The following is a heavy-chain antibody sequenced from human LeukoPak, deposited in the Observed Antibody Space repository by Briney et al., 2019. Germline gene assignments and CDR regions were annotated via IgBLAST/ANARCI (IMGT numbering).Heavy chain of an antibody. D-gene: IGHD3-22*01. J-gene: IGHJ4*02. Sequence: GRSLRLSCAASGFTFSSYGMHWVRQAPGKGLEWVAVIWYDGSNKYYADSVKGRFTISRDNSKNTLYLQMNSLRAEDTAVYYCAKDRAYYYDSSGYPDLSDYWGQGTLVTVSS. CDR2: IWYDGSNK. CDR3: AKDRAYYYDSSGYPDLSDY. CDR1: GFTFSSYG. V-gene: IGHV3-33*06.